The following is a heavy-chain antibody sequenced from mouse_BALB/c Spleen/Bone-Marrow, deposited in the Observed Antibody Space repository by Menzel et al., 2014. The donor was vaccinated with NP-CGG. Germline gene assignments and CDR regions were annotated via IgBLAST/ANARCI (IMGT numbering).Heavy chain of an antibody. D-gene: IGHD2-10*02. CDR3: ARRVWSRGGDY. Sequence: EVQLVESGGGLVQPGGSLKLSCAASGFTFSSYTMSWVRQTPGKRLEWVAYISNGGGSTYYPDTVKGRFTISRDNAKNTLYLQMSSLKSEDTAMYYCARRVWSRGGDYWGQGTSVTVSS. CDR2: ISNGGGST. CDR1: GFTFSSYT. V-gene: IGHV5-12-2*01. J-gene: IGHJ4*01.